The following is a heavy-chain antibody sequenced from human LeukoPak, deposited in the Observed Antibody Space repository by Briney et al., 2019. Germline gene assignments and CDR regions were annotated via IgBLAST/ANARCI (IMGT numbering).Heavy chain of an antibody. CDR3: ARVGYCSSTSCSYFDY. CDR2: INPNSGGT. Sequence: ASVKVSCKASGYTFTGYDMHWVRQAPGQGLEWMGWINPNSGGTNYAQKFQGRVTMTRDTSISTAYMELSRLRSDDTAVYYCARVGYCSSTSCSYFDYWGQGTLVTVSS. V-gene: IGHV1-2*02. J-gene: IGHJ4*02. D-gene: IGHD2-2*01. CDR1: GYTFTGYD.